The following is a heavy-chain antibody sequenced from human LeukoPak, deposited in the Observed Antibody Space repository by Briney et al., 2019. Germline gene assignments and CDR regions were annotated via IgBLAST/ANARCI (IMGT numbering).Heavy chain of an antibody. CDR2: INPNSGGT. V-gene: IGHV1-2*02. CDR3: ARVRGYSSSWSDY. D-gene: IGHD6-13*01. Sequence: ASVKVSCKASGYTFTGYYMHWVRQAPGQGLEWMGWINPNSGGTNYAQKFQGRVTMTRDTSISTAYMELSRLRSDDTAVYYCARVRGYSSSWSDYWGQGTLVTVSS. CDR1: GYTFTGYY. J-gene: IGHJ4*02.